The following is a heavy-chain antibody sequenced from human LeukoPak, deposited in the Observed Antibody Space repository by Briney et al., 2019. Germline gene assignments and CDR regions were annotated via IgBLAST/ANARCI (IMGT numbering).Heavy chain of an antibody. D-gene: IGHD6-13*01. CDR3: ARDLIRGAAAGDYGMDV. V-gene: IGHV3-21*01. CDR2: ISSSSSYI. J-gene: IGHJ6*02. Sequence: PGGSLRLSCAASGFTFSSYSMNWVRQAPGKGLEWVSSISSSSSYIYYADSVKGRFTISRDNAKNSLYLQMNSLRAEDTAVYYCARDLIRGAAAGDYGMDVWGQGTTVTVSS. CDR1: GFTFSSYS.